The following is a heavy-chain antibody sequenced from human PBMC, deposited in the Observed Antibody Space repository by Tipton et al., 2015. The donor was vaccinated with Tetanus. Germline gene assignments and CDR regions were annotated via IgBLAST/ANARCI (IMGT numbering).Heavy chain of an antibody. CDR1: GGSFSGYY. D-gene: IGHD5-24*01. V-gene: IGHV4-34*01. CDR2: INHSGST. Sequence: TLSLTCAVYGGSFSGYYWSWIRQPPGKGLEWIGEINHSGSTNYNPSLKSRVTISVDTPKNHLSLKLSSVTAADTAVYYCARGPGGDGYSRTRFDYWGQGTLVTVSS. J-gene: IGHJ4*02. CDR3: ARGPGGDGYSRTRFDY.